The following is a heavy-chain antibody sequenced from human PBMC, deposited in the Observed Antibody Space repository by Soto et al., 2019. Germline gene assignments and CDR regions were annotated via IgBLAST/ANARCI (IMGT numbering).Heavy chain of an antibody. CDR2: IDWDDDK. CDR1: GFSLSTSGMC. V-gene: IGHV2-70*01. CDR3: ARSRLQYYYYGMDV. Sequence: LVNPTQTLTLTCTFSGFSLSTSGMCVSWIRQPPGKALEWLALIDWDDDKYYSTSLKTRLTISKDTSKNQVVLTMTNMDPVDTATYYCARSRLQYYYYGMDVWGQGTTVTVSS. D-gene: IGHD4-4*01. J-gene: IGHJ6*02.